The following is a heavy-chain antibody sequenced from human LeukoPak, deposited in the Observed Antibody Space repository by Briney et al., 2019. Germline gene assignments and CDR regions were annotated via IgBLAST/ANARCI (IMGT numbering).Heavy chain of an antibody. J-gene: IGHJ4*02. CDR1: GGTFSSYA. Sequence: SVKVSCKASGGTFSSYAISWVRQAPGQGLEWMGGIIPSFGTANYAQKFQGRVTITADESTSTAYMELSSLRSEDTAVYYCARVDDSSGYYGHFDYWGQGTLLTVSS. V-gene: IGHV1-69*01. D-gene: IGHD3-22*01. CDR2: IIPSFGTA. CDR3: ARVDDSSGYYGHFDY.